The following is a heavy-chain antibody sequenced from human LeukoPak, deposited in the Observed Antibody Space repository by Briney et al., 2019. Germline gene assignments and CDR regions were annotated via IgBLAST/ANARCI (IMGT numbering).Heavy chain of an antibody. J-gene: IGHJ3*02. V-gene: IGHV3-23*01. D-gene: IGHD2-2*01. CDR1: GFTFSSYA. CDR3: AKDPHPPQKYQLLGLFAFDI. Sequence: GGSLRLSCAASGFTFSSYAMSWVRQAPGKGLEWVSAISGSGGSTYYADSVKGRFTISRDNSKNTLYLQMNSLGAEDTAVYYCAKDPHPPQKYQLLGLFAFDIWGQGTMVTVSS. CDR2: ISGSGGST.